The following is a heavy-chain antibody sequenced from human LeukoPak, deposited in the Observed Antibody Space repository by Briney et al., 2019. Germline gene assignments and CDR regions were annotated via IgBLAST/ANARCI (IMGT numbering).Heavy chain of an antibody. CDR2: INHSGST. Sequence: SETLSLTCAVYGGSFSCYYWSWIRQPPGKGLEWIGEINHSGSTNYNPSLKSRVTISVDASKNQFSLKLRSVTAADTAVYYCARTYLGYYDSSGCAYYFDYWGRGIMVRVCS. J-gene: IGHJ4*02. D-gene: IGHD3-22*01. CDR3: ARTYLGYYDSSGCAYYFDY. V-gene: IGHV4-34*01. CDR1: GGSFSCYY.